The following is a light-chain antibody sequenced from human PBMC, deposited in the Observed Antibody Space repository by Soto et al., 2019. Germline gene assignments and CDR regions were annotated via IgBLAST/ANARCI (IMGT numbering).Light chain of an antibody. Sequence: DIQMTQSPSSLSASVGDRVTITCRASQSISSYLNWYQQKPGKAPKFLIYASSTLQSGVPSRFSGTASGTDFTLTISSLQPEDFATYYCQQSHSTPLTFGGGTKVDIK. CDR3: QQSHSTPLT. CDR1: QSISSY. V-gene: IGKV1-39*01. CDR2: ASS. J-gene: IGKJ4*01.